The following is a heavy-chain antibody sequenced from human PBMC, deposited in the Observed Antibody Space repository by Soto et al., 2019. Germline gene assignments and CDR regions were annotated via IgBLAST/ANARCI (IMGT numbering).Heavy chain of an antibody. D-gene: IGHD4-17*01. Sequence: PSETLSLTCTVSGGSISSYYWSWIRQPPGKGLEWIGYIHYSGSTNYNPSLKSRVTISVDTSKNQFSLKLSSVTAADTAVYYCARGDYGEGLHDYYYYMDVWGKGTTVTVSS. CDR1: GGSISSYY. J-gene: IGHJ6*03. V-gene: IGHV4-59*01. CDR3: ARGDYGEGLHDYYYYMDV. CDR2: IHYSGST.